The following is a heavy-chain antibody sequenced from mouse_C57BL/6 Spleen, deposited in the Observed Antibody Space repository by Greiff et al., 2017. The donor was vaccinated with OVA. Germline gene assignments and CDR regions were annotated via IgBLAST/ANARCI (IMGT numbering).Heavy chain of an antibody. CDR1: GYSFTSYY. J-gene: IGHJ2*01. CDR3: ARYGYYDYFDY. Sequence: ESGPELVKPGASVTISCKASGYSFTSYYIHWVKQRPGQGLEWIGWIYPGGGNTKYNEKITGQATLTADTSSSTAYMQLSILTSEDAAVYYCARYGYYDYFDYWGQGTTLTVSS. V-gene: IGHV1-66*01. CDR2: IYPGGGNT. D-gene: IGHD2-3*01.